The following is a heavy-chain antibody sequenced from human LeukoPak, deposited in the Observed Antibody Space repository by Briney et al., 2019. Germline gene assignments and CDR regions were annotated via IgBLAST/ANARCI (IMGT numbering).Heavy chain of an antibody. CDR1: GFTFSSYG. J-gene: IGHJ6*02. D-gene: IGHD1-26*01. V-gene: IGHV3-30*18. Sequence: PGRSLRLSCAASGFTFSSYGMHWVRQAPGKGLEWVAVISYDGSNKYYADSVKGRFTISRDNSKNTLYLQMNSLRAEDTAVYYCAKAQRKGKTPIVGATTDSGYYYGMDVWGQGTTVTVSS. CDR3: AKAQRKGKTPIVGATTDSGYYYGMDV. CDR2: ISYDGSNK.